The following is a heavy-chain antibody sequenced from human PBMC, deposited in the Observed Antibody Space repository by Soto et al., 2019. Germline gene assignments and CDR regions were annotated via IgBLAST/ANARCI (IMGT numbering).Heavy chain of an antibody. CDR3: VGDQDVHTPMVHGNY. J-gene: IGHJ4*02. CDR2: ISGSKTT. Sequence: EVQLVESGGGLVQPGESLRLSCTASGITFSSYSMNWVRQAPGKGLEWLSYISGSKTTYADSVKGRFTISRDNAKNSVYLQMNSLRDEDTAVYYCVGDQDVHTPMVHGNYWGRGTRVTVSS. D-gene: IGHD5-18*01. V-gene: IGHV3-48*02. CDR1: GITFSSYS.